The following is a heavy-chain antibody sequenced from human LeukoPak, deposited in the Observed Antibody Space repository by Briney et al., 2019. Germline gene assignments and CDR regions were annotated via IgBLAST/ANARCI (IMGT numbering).Heavy chain of an antibody. V-gene: IGHV4-34*01. CDR2: INHSGST. Sequence: PSETLSLTCAVYGGSFRGYYWSWIRQPPGKGLEWIGEINHSGSTNYNPSLKSRVTISLDTSMKKFSLKLNSATAADTAVYYCASTERCSTTCPLDYWGQGTLVTVPS. D-gene: IGHD2-2*01. CDR3: ASTERCSTTCPLDY. CDR1: GGSFRGYY. J-gene: IGHJ4*02.